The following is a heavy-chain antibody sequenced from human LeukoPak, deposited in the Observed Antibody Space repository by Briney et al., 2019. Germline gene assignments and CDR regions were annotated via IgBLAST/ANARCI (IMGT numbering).Heavy chain of an antibody. V-gene: IGHV3-23*01. J-gene: IGHJ1*01. CDR2: FSGGGSSA. Sequence: GGSLRLSFAASGFTFSTYAMSWVRQAPGKGLEWVSAFSGGGSSAYYAGSVRGRFTISRDISTNTVDLQMKSLRVEDTAVYYCAKDGYSSGSVGFFRHWGLGKQVTVSS. D-gene: IGHD6-19*01. CDR3: AKDGYSSGSVGFFRH. CDR1: GFTFSTYA.